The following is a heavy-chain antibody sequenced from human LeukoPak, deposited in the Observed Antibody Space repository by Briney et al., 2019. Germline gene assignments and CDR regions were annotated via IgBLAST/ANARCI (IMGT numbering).Heavy chain of an antibody. CDR1: GFTFSSYA. V-gene: IGHV3-23*01. CDR2: ISGSGGST. D-gene: IGHD3-10*01. CDR3: PVLLWFGELLSPQDY. Sequence: GGSLRLSCAASGFTFSSYAMSWVRQAPGKGLEWVSAISGSGGSTYYAGSVKGRFTISRDNSKNTLYLQMNSLRAEDTAVYYCPVLLWFGELLSPQDYWGQGTLVTVSS. J-gene: IGHJ4*02.